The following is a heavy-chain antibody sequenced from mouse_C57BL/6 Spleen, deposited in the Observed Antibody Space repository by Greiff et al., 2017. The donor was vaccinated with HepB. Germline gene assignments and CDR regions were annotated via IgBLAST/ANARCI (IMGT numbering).Heavy chain of an antibody. V-gene: IGHV14-4*01. J-gene: IGHJ2*01. CDR1: GFNIKDDY. CDR3: TTTESFDY. Sequence: VQLKQSGAELVRPGASVKLSCTASGFNIKDDYMHWVKQRPEQGLEWIGWIDPENGDTEYASKFQGKATITADTSSNTAYLQLSSLTSEDTAVYYCTTTESFDYWGQGTTLTVSS. CDR2: IDPENGDT.